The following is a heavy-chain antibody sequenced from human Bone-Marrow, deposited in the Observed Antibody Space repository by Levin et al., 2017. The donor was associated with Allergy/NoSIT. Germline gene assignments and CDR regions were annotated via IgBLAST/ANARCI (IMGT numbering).Heavy chain of an antibody. CDR3: ATHSRSGWGY. CDR2: ISSNGDRT. D-gene: IGHD6-19*01. V-gene: IGHV3-64*01. J-gene: IGHJ4*02. Sequence: GGSLRLSCAASGLSFSSYDMHWVRQAPGKGLEYVSAISSNGDRTYYANSVKGRFTISRDNSKNTLYVQMGSLSAEDMAVYYCATHSRSGWGYWGQGTLVTVSS. CDR1: GLSFSSYD.